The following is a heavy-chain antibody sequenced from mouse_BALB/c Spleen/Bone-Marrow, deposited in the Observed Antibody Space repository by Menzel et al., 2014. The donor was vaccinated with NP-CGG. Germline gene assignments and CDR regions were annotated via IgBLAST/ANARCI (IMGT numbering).Heavy chain of an antibody. D-gene: IGHD2-2*01. CDR2: IWSGGST. J-gene: IGHJ4*01. CDR1: GFSLTSYG. CDR3: ARRLRYYAMDY. V-gene: IGHV2-2*02. Sequence: VKLVESGPGLVQPSQSLSITCTVSGFSLTSYGVHWVRQSPGKGLEWLGVIWSGGSTDYNAAFISRLSISKDNSKSQVFFKMSSLQANDTAIYYCARRLRYYAMDYWGQGTSVTVSS.